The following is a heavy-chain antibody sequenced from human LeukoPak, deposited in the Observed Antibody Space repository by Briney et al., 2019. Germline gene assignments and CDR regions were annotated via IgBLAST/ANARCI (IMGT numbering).Heavy chain of an antibody. V-gene: IGHV3-23*01. CDR1: GFTFRNHW. Sequence: PGGSLRLSCVGSGFTFRNHWVNWVRQAPGMGLEWVSAIKSDGKTHYADSVKGRFTISRDNSKTTLSLQMNSLRAEDTALYYCAKCRVETYSSGWCNWLDPWGQGTQVTVSS. D-gene: IGHD6-19*01. CDR2: IKSDGKT. J-gene: IGHJ5*02. CDR3: AKCRVETYSSGWCNWLDP.